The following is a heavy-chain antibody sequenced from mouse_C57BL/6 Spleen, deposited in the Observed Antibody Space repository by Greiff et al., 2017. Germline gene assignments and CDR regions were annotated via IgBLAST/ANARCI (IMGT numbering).Heavy chain of an antibody. V-gene: IGHV1-39*01. J-gene: IGHJ4*01. CDR1: GYSFTDYN. Sequence: EVQLQQSGPELVKPGASVKISCKASGYSFTDYNMNWVKQSNGKSLEWIGVINPNHGTTSYNQKFKGKATLTVDQSSSTAYMQLNSLTSEDSAVYYCARGTYYSNYYAMDYWGQGTSVTVSS. CDR3: ARGTYYSNYYAMDY. CDR2: INPNHGTT. D-gene: IGHD2-5*01.